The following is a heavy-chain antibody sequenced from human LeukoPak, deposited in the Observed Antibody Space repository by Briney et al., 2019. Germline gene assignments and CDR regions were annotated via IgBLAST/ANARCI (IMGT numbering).Heavy chain of an antibody. CDR3: ARGPYDFWSGYYFFIYYFDY. J-gene: IGHJ4*01. D-gene: IGHD3-3*01. Sequence: ASVKVSCKASGYTFSNYDINWVRQATGQGLAWMGWMNPNSGNTGYAQKFQGRVTMTRNTSITTAYMEMSSLTSEDTAVYYCARGPYDFWSGYYFFIYYFDYWGHGTLVTVSS. CDR1: GYTFSNYD. V-gene: IGHV1-8*01. CDR2: MNPNSGNT.